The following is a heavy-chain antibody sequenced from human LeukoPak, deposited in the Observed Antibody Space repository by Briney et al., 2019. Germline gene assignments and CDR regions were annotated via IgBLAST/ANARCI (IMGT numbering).Heavy chain of an antibody. CDR1: GFTFSSYA. D-gene: IGHD3-10*01. Sequence: PGGSLRLSCAASGFTFSSYAMSWVRQAPGKGLEWVSDISGSGGSTYYADSVKGRFTISRDNSKNTLYLQMNSLRAEDTAVYYCAKGYYGSGSIYFDYWGQGTLVTVSS. CDR3: AKGYYGSGSIYFDY. J-gene: IGHJ4*02. V-gene: IGHV3-23*01. CDR2: ISGSGGST.